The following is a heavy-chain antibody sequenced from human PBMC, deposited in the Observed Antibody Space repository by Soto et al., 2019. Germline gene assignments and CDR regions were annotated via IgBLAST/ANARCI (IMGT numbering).Heavy chain of an antibody. CDR1: GFTFSSYG. V-gene: IGHV3-30*18. Sequence: QVQLVESGGGVVQPGRSLRLSCAASGFTFSSYGMHWVRQAPGKGLEWVAVISYDGSNKYYADSVKGRFTISRDNSKNTLYLQMNSLRAEDTAVYYCAKDYDSSGSSFDYWGQGTLVTVSS. CDR2: ISYDGSNK. J-gene: IGHJ4*02. D-gene: IGHD6-19*01. CDR3: AKDYDSSGSSFDY.